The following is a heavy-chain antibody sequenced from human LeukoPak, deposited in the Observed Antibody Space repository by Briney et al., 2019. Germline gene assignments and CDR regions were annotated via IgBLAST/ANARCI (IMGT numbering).Heavy chain of an antibody. CDR2: IWYDGSNE. D-gene: IGHD2-15*01. V-gene: IGHV3-33*06. J-gene: IGHJ4*02. Sequence: QAGGSLRLSCAASEFTFSSYGMHWVRQAPGKGLEWVAVIWYDGSNEYYADSVQGRFTISRDNSKSTLCLQMNSLRAEDTAVYYCAKQLGYCSDGSCYFPYWGQGTLVTVSS. CDR3: AKQLGYCSDGSCYFPY. CDR1: EFTFSSYG.